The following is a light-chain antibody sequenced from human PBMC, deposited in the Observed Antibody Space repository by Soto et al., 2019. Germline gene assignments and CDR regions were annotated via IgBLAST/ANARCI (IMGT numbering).Light chain of an antibody. CDR3: QHYGGMWT. CDR1: QSITNR. V-gene: IGKV1-5*01. J-gene: IGKJ1*01. CDR2: DAS. Sequence: EIQMTHSPSTPSASLGDKVTNTIRASQSITNRLAWYQQKPGKAPKVLIYDASNLEYGVPSRFSRSGFGTEFILTISSLQPDDFATYYCQHYGGMWTCGQGTKVDIK.